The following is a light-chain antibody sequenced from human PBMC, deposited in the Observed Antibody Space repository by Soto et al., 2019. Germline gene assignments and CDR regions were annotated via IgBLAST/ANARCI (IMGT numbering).Light chain of an antibody. CDR1: SSDVGGYKY. V-gene: IGLV2-8*01. CDR3: VPYAGSNNLV. Sequence: QSALTQPPSASGSPGQSVTISCTGTSSDVGGYKYVSWYQQHPGKAPKLMIYEGTKRPSGVPDRFSGSKSGDTASLTVSGLQADDEADYYCVPYAGSNNLVFGGRTKVTVL. CDR2: EGT. J-gene: IGLJ3*02.